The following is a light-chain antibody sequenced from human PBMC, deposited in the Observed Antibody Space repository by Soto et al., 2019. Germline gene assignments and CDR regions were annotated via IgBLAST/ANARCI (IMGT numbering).Light chain of an antibody. CDR1: QIVNNH. V-gene: IGKV3-11*01. J-gene: IGKJ4*01. Sequence: EIVLTQSPATLSLSPGEGATLSCRASQIVNNHLAWFQQKPGQAPRLLIYDASNRATDIPARFSGSGSGTDFTLTISSLKPEDFAVYYCQQRHSDLSFGGGTKVEIK. CDR2: DAS. CDR3: QQRHSDLS.